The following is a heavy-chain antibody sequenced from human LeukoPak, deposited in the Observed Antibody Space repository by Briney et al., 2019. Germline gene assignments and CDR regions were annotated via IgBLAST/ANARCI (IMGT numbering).Heavy chain of an antibody. CDR3: AREIIVGASYYFDY. D-gene: IGHD1-26*01. V-gene: IGHV4-34*01. CDR2: INHSGST. CDR1: GGSFSGYY. Sequence: SETLSLTCAVYGGSFSGYYWSWIRQPPGKGLEWIGEINHSGSTNYNPSLKSRVTISVDTSKNQFSLKLSSVTAADTAVYYCAREIIVGASYYFDYWGQGTLVTVSS. J-gene: IGHJ4*02.